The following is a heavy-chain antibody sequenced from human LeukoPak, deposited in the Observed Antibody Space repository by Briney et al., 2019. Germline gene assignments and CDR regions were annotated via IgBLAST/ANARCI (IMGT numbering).Heavy chain of an antibody. D-gene: IGHD3-22*01. CDR2: NKSKTDGGTT. V-gene: IGHV3-15*07. J-gene: IGHJ4*02. CDR3: TTVAIYYDSSGADLDY. Sequence: PGGSLRLSCAASGFTFSNAWKNWARQASGKGLEWVGRNKSKTDGGTTDYAAPVKHRFTISIDDSKNTLYLQMNSLKTDDTAVYYCTTVAIYYDSSGADLDYWGQGTLVTVSS. CDR1: GFTFSNAW.